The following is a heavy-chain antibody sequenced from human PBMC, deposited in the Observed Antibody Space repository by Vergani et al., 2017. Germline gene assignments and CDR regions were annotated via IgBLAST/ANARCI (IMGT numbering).Heavy chain of an antibody. V-gene: IGHV4-39*01. D-gene: IGHD6-19*01. CDR1: GDSISTSSYA. Sequence: QMQLQESGPGLVKPSETLSLSCTVSGDSISTSSYAWGWIRQPPGKTLEWIGTVFYGGRTSYNPSLQSRVTLSLDTSKKQISLHLTSVTAADTAGYYCARHIAVVRPSSMTAFDYWGQGTMVTVSS. CDR2: VFYGGRT. CDR3: ARHIAVVRPSSMTAFDY. J-gene: IGHJ4*02.